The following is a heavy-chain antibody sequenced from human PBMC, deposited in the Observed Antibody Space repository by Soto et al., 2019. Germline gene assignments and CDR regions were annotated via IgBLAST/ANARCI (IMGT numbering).Heavy chain of an antibody. CDR2: IYATGTT. V-gene: IGHV4-4*07. D-gene: IGHD1-1*01. CDR1: GGSISGFY. Sequence: PSETLSLTCPVSGGSISGFYWSWIRKSGGKGLEWIGRIYATGTTDYNPALKSRVMMSVDTSKKQFSLKLRSVTAADTAVYYCVRDGTKTLRDWLDPWGQGIPVTVSS. J-gene: IGHJ5*02. CDR3: VRDGTKTLRDWLDP.